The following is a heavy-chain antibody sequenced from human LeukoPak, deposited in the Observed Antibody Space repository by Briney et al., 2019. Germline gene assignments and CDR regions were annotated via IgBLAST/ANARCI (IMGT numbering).Heavy chain of an antibody. D-gene: IGHD3-22*01. V-gene: IGHV3-30*01. Sequence: GGSLRLSCAAPGFTFSSYAMHWVRQAPGKGLEWVAVISYDGSNKYYADSVKGRFTISRDNSKNTLYLQMNSLRAEDTAVYYCARPSGDSSGYYPRHFDYWGQGTLVTVSS. J-gene: IGHJ4*02. CDR2: ISYDGSNK. CDR3: ARPSGDSSGYYPRHFDY. CDR1: GFTFSSYA.